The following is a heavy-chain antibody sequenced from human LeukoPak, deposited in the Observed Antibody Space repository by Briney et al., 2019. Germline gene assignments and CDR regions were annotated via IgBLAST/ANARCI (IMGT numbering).Heavy chain of an antibody. CDR2: ISSSSNYI. CDR1: GFTFSSYS. CDR3: ASWGEGALDN. Sequence: GGSLRLSCAASGFTFSSYSMHWVRQAPGKGLEWVSSISSSSNYIYYADSVKGRFTISRDNAKNSLYLQMNSLRVEDTGVYYCASWGEGALDNWGQGTLVTVSS. V-gene: IGHV3-21*01. J-gene: IGHJ4*02. D-gene: IGHD1-26*01.